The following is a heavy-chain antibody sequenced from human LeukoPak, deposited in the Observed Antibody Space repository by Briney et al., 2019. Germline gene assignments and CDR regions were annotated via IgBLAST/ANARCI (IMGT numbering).Heavy chain of an antibody. V-gene: IGHV1-2*06. J-gene: IGHJ4*02. Sequence: ASVKVSCKAPGYTFTDYYMHWVRQAPGQGLEWMGRINPNSGDTNYAQKFQGRVTMTRDTSISTAYMELSRLRSDDTAVYYCASDTAITLRDWGQGTLVTVSS. CDR1: GYTFTDYY. CDR2: INPNSGDT. D-gene: IGHD3-16*01. CDR3: ASDTAITLRD.